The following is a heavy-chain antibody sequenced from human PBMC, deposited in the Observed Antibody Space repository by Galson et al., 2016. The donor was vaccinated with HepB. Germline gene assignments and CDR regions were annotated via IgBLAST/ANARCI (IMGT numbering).Heavy chain of an antibody. CDR3: ARAESAYYYYAMDV. Sequence: ETLSLTCTVSGGSINYYYWNWIRQPPGKGLEWIGYVYHSGSTNYNPSLKSRLTISIDTSKKQFSLELSSATAADTAVYYCARAESAYYYYAMDVWGQGTTVTVS. D-gene: IGHD2-15*01. CDR2: VYHSGST. V-gene: IGHV4-59*01. J-gene: IGHJ6*02. CDR1: GGSINYYY.